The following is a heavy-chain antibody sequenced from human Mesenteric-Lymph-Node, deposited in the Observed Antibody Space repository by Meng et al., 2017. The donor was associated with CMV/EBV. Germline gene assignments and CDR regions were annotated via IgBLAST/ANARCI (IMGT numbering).Heavy chain of an antibody. V-gene: IGHV1-69*10. CDR3: ACTYYYDSSGYYSSFDY. D-gene: IGHD3-22*01. Sequence: SVKVSCKASGGTFSSYAISWVRQAPGQGLEWMGGIIPILGIANYAQKFQGRVTITADKSTSTAYMELSSLRSEDTAVYYCACTYYYDSSGYYSSFDYWGQGTLVTVSS. CDR2: IIPILGIA. CDR1: GGTFSSYA. J-gene: IGHJ4*02.